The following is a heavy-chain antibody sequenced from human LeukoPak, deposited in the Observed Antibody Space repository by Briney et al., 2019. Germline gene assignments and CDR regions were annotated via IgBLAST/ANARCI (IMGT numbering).Heavy chain of an antibody. D-gene: IGHD5-12*01. CDR1: GFTVSSNY. V-gene: IGHV3-66*01. Sequence: GGSLRLSCAASGFTVSSNYMSWVRQAPGKGLEWVSVIYSGGSTYYADSVKGRFTISRDNSKNTLYLQMNSLRAEDTAVYYCARYDYGRSGFDYWGQGTLVTVSS. CDR2: IYSGGST. CDR3: ARYDYGRSGFDY. J-gene: IGHJ4*02.